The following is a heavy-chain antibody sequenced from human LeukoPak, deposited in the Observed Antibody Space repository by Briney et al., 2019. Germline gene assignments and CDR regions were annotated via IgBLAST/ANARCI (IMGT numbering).Heavy chain of an antibody. CDR1: GGTFSSYA. CDR2: IIPIFGTA. D-gene: IGHD3-10*01. J-gene: IGHJ5*02. Sequence: GASVKVSCKASGGTFSSYAISWVRQAPGQGLEWMGGIIPIFGTANYAQKFQGRVTITADESTSTAYMELSSLRSEDTAVYYCAGSLPGFTMVRGALQIPRWFDPWGQGTLVTVSS. V-gene: IGHV1-69*13. CDR3: AGSLPGFTMVRGALQIPRWFDP.